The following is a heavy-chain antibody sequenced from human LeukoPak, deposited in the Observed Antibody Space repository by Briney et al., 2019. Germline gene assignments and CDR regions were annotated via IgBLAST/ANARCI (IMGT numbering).Heavy chain of an antibody. J-gene: IGHJ4*02. D-gene: IGHD5-24*01. CDR2: IYHSGST. CDR1: GGSISSSSYY. CDR3: ARVFGRDGYNFWANYFDY. Sequence: SETLSLTCTVSGGSISSSSYYWGWIRQPPGKGLEWIGSIYHSGSTYYNPSLKSRVTISVDTSKNQFSLKLNSVTAADTAVYYCARVFGRDGYNFWANYFDYWGQGTLVTVSS. V-gene: IGHV4-39*07.